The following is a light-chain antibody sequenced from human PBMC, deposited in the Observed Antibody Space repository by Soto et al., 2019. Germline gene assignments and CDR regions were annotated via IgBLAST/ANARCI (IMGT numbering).Light chain of an antibody. CDR1: SSNIGAGYD. CDR2: GNS. CDR3: QSYDSSLSTYVV. V-gene: IGLV1-40*01. Sequence: QSVLTQPPSVSGAPGQRVTISCTGSSSNIGAGYDVHWYQQLPGPAPKLLIYGNSNRPSGVPDRFSGSKSGTSASLAITGLQAEDEADDYCQSYDSSLSTYVVFGGGTKVTVL. J-gene: IGLJ2*01.